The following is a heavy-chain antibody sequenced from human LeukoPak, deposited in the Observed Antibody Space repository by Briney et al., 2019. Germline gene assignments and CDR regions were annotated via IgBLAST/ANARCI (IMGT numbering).Heavy chain of an antibody. CDR1: GFTFSRYA. CDR2: FSGSGGNT. Sequence: HPGGSLRLSCAASGFTFSRYAMSWVRQAPGKGLEWVSTFSGSGGNTYYADSVKGRFTISRDNSKNTLYLQMNSLRAEDTAVYYCARDSSMLRGPLVIYFFDFWGQGTLVTVSS. J-gene: IGHJ4*02. D-gene: IGHD3-10*01. CDR3: ARDSSMLRGPLVIYFFDF. V-gene: IGHV3-23*01.